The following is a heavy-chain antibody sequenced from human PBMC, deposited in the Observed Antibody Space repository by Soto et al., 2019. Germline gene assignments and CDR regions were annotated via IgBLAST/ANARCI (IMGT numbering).Heavy chain of an antibody. D-gene: IGHD3-3*01. CDR1: GGSISSYH. V-gene: IGHV4-59*01. J-gene: IGHJ4*02. CDR2: IYYSGST. CDR3: ARWHDFWSGFDY. Sequence: SETLSLTCTVSGGSISSYHWSWIRQPPGKGLEWIGYIYYSGSTNYNPSLKSRVTISVDTSKNQFSLKLSSVTAADTAVYYCARWHDFWSGFDYWGQGTLVTVSS.